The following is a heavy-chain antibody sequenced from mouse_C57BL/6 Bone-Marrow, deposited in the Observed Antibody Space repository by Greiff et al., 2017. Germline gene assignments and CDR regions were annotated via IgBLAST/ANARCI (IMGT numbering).Heavy chain of an antibody. J-gene: IGHJ3*01. CDR1: GYTFTSYW. V-gene: IGHV1-50*01. Sequence: QVQLQQPGAELVKPGASVKLSCKASGYTFTSYWMQWVKQRPGQGLEWIGEIDPSDSYTNYNQKFKGKATLTVDTSSSTAYMQLSSLTSEYSAVYYCARGITTGGQGTLVTVSA. CDR2: IDPSDSYT. D-gene: IGHD1-1*01. CDR3: ARGITT.